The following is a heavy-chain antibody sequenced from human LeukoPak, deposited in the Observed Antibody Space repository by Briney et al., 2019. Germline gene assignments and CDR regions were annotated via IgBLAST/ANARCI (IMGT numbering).Heavy chain of an antibody. CDR2: ISDSGGST. CDR3: AKDLSRAVAADWFDP. Sequence: GGSLRLSCAASGFTFSNYDMSWVRQAPGKGLEWVSSISDSGGSTYYADSVKGRFTISRDNSKNTLYLQMTNLGAADTAVYYCAKDLSRAVAADWFDPWDQGSLVTVSS. CDR1: GFTFSNYD. D-gene: IGHD6-19*01. J-gene: IGHJ5*02. V-gene: IGHV3-23*01.